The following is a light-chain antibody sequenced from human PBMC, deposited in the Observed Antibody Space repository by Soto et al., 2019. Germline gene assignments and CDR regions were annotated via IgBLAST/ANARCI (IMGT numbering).Light chain of an antibody. CDR3: QQRSTWLYT. CDR1: QDVSIF. V-gene: IGKV3-11*02. CDR2: DAS. J-gene: IGKJ2*01. Sequence: ILLAQSPATLSLSPGERVTLSCKASQDVSIFLAWYQQKPGQAPRLLIHDASNRATGVPARFSGSGSGRDFALTITSLEPEDFAVYYCQQRSTWLYTFGQGTKLEV.